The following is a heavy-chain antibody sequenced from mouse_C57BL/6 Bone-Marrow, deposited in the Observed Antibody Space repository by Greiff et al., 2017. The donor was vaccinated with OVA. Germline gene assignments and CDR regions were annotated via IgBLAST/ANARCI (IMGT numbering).Heavy chain of an antibody. Sequence: EVQLQQSVAELVRPGASVKLSCTASGFNIKNTYMHWVKQRPEQGLEWIGRIDPANGNTKYAPKFKGKATITADTSSNTAYLQLISLTSEDTAIYYCARSRVYYGSSYNYWGQGTTLTVSA. D-gene: IGHD1-1*01. CDR2: IDPANGNT. CDR1: GFNIKNTY. CDR3: ARSRVYYGSSYNY. V-gene: IGHV14-3*01. J-gene: IGHJ2*01.